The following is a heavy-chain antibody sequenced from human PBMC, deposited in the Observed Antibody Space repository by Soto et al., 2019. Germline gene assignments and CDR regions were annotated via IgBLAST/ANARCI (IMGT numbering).Heavy chain of an antibody. D-gene: IGHD6-13*01. V-gene: IGHV1-2*02. CDR3: ARDLAVLAAAGQNFDY. CDR2: INPNSGGT. J-gene: IGHJ4*02. Sequence: ASVKFSCKASGYTFTGYYMHWVRQAPGQGLEWMGWINPNSGGTNYAQKFQGRVTMTRDTSISTAYMELSRLRSDDTAVYYCARDLAVLAAAGQNFDYWGQGTLVTVSS. CDR1: GYTFTGYY.